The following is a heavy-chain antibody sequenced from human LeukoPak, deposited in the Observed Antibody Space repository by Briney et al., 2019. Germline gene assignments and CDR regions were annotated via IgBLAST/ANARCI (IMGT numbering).Heavy chain of an antibody. Sequence: QSGGSLRLSCAASGFSFSSYGMHWVRQAPGKGLEWVAVIAYDGNNKFYGDSVKGRFTISRDNSKNTLYLQMNSLRAEDTAVYYCAKGIYSSGSYSHFDYWGQGTLVTVSS. J-gene: IGHJ4*02. V-gene: IGHV3-30*18. D-gene: IGHD3-10*01. CDR2: IAYDGNNK. CDR3: AKGIYSSGSYSHFDY. CDR1: GFSFSSYG.